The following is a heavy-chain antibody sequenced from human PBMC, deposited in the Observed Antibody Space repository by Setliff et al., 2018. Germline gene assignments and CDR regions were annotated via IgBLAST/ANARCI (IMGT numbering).Heavy chain of an antibody. CDR2: MYYSGST. CDR3: ARENGYCSGGACYFMFDY. J-gene: IGHJ4*02. D-gene: IGHD2-15*01. V-gene: IGHV4-39*07. Sequence: LSLTCTVSGGSISSSSYYWGWIRQPPGKGLEWIGSMYYSGSTSYNPSPKSRATISIDTSKSQFSLKLSSMTAADTAMYYCARENGYCSGGACYFMFDYWGQGTLVTVSS. CDR1: GGSISSSSYY.